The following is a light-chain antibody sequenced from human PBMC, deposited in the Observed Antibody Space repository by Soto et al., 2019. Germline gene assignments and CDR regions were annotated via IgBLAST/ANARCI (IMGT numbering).Light chain of an antibody. J-gene: IGKJ2*01. CDR3: QQYGGSPLYT. Sequence: EIVLTQSPGTLSLSPGETATLSCRASQSVSSRDLAWYQQKPGQAPRLLIFGASSRATGIPDRFSGSVSGTDFTLTISRLEPEDFAVYYCQQYGGSPLYTFGQGTNLEIK. V-gene: IGKV3-20*01. CDR2: GAS. CDR1: QSVSSRD.